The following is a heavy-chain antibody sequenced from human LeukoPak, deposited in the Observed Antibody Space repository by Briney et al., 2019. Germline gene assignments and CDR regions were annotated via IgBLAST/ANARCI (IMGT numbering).Heavy chain of an antibody. J-gene: IGHJ4*02. V-gene: IGHV4-39*07. D-gene: IGHD5-24*01. CDR3: ARAEENYFDY. CDR1: GGSISGSSYY. CDR2: IYYSGST. Sequence: PSETLSLTCTVSGGSISGSSYYWGWIRQPPGKGLEWIGSIYYSGSTYYNPSLKSRVTISVDKSKNRFSLKLSSVTAADTAVYYCARAEENYFDYWGQGTLVTVSS.